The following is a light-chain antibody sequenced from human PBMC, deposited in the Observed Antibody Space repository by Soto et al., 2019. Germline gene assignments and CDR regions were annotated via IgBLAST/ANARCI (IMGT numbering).Light chain of an antibody. CDR1: SSNIGSNT. CDR3: AAWDDSVKGV. V-gene: IGLV1-44*01. J-gene: IGLJ2*01. Sequence: QSVLTQPPSASGTPGQRVTISCSGASSNIGSNTVNWYQQLPGTAPKLLIYSNNQRPSGVPDRFSGSKSGTSSSLAISGLQSEDEADYFCAAWDDSVKGVFGGGTQLTV. CDR2: SNN.